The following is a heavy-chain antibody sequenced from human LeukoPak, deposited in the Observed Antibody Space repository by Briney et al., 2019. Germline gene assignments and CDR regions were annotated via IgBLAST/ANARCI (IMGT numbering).Heavy chain of an antibody. CDR1: GFTFSSYA. Sequence: PGGSLRLSCAASGFTFSSYAMSWVRQAPGKGLEWVSAISGSGGSTYYADSVKGRFTTSRDNSKNMVYLQMNSLRAADTAVYYCAKGRIAVALYYGMDVWGQGTTVTV. CDR3: AKGRIAVALYYGMDV. D-gene: IGHD6-19*01. CDR2: ISGSGGST. J-gene: IGHJ6*02. V-gene: IGHV3-23*01.